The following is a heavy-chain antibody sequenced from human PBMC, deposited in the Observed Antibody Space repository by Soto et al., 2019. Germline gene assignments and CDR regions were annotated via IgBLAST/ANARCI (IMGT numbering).Heavy chain of an antibody. D-gene: IGHD6-19*01. CDR2: ISSSGSTI. Sequence: GGSLRLSCAASGFTFSDYYMSWIRQAPGKGLEWVSYISSSGSTIYYADSVKGRFTISRDNAKNSLYLQMNSLRAEDTAVYYCARDSVFVAVAGTNDYWGQGTLVTVYS. CDR1: GFTFSDYY. V-gene: IGHV3-11*01. CDR3: ARDSVFVAVAGTNDY. J-gene: IGHJ4*02.